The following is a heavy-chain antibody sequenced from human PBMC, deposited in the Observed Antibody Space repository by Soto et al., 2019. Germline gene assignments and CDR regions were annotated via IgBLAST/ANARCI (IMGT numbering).Heavy chain of an antibody. CDR1: GFTFSSYG. D-gene: IGHD6-19*01. CDR2: IWYDGSNK. V-gene: IGHV3-33*01. J-gene: IGHJ6*02. CDR3: AREGVAGTDYYYYGMDV. Sequence: PGGSLRLSCAASGFTFSSYGMHWVRQAPGKGLEWVAVIWYDGSNKYYADSVKGRFTISRDNSKNTLYLQMNSLRAEDTAVYYCAREGVAGTDYYYYGMDVWGQGTTVTVSS.